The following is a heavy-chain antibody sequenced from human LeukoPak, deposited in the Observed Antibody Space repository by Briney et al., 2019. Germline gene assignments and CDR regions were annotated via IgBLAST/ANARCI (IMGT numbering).Heavy chain of an antibody. V-gene: IGHV3-7*01. D-gene: IGHD3-10*01. CDR3: ARVGGSGSYLATYYYYGMDV. J-gene: IGHJ6*02. Sequence: PGGSLRLSCAASGFTFSSYWMSWVRQAPGKGLAWVANIEQDGSEKYYVDSVKGRFTISRDNAKNSLYLQMNSLRAEDTAVYYCARVGGSGSYLATYYYYGMDVWGQGTTVTVSS. CDR1: GFTFSSYW. CDR2: IEQDGSEK.